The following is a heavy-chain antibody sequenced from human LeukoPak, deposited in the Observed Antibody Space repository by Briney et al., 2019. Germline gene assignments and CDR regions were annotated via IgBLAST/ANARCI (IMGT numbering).Heavy chain of an antibody. V-gene: IGHV1-2*02. CDR2: INPNSGGT. CDR1: GYTLTGYY. CDR3: ARGQEYDFWSGYTHTHFDY. Sequence: ASVKVSCKASGYTLTGYYMHWVRQAPGQGLEWMGWINPNSGGTNYAQKFQGRVTMTRDTSISTAYMELSRLRSDDTAVYYCARGQEYDFWSGYTHTHFDYWGQGTLVTVSS. J-gene: IGHJ4*02. D-gene: IGHD3-3*01.